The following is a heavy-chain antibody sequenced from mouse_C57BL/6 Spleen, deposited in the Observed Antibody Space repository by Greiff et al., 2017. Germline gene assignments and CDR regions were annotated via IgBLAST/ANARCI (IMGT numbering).Heavy chain of an antibody. CDR3: VREGVYYGSSPYYFDY. CDR2: IRSKSSNYAT. D-gene: IGHD1-1*01. Sequence: EVMLVESGGGLVQPKGSLKLSCAASGFTFNTYAMHWVRQAPGKGLEWVARIRSKSSNYATYYADSVKDRFTISRDDSQSMLYLQMNNLKTEDTAMYYCVREGVYYGSSPYYFDYWGQGTTLTVSS. CDR1: GFTFNTYA. J-gene: IGHJ2*01. V-gene: IGHV10-3*01.